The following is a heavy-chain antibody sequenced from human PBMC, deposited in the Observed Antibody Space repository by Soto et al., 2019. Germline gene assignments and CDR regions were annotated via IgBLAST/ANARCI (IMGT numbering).Heavy chain of an antibody. D-gene: IGHD1-26*01. V-gene: IGHV3-21*01. J-gene: IGHJ4*02. CDR3: AREGQRFGGSYLFFDY. CDR2: ISSSSSYI. CDR1: GFTFSSYS. Sequence: GGSLRLSCAASGFTFSSYSMNWVRQAPGKGLEWVSSISSSSSYIYYADSVKGRFTISRDNAKNSLYLQMNSLRAEDTAVYYCAREGQRFGGSYLFFDYWGQGTLVTLSS.